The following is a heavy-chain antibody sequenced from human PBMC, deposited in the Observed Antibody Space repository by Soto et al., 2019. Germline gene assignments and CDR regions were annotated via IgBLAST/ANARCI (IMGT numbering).Heavy chain of an antibody. D-gene: IGHD3-16*01. J-gene: IGHJ4*02. CDR1: GGSVSSGSYY. V-gene: IGHV4-61*01. Sequence: SETLSLTCTVSGGSVSSGSYYWSWIRQPPGKGLEWIGYIYYSGSTNYKPSLKSRVTISVDTSKNQFSLKLSSVTAADTAVYYCARDASGYYLDYWGQGTLVTVSS. CDR2: IYYSGST. CDR3: ARDASGYYLDY.